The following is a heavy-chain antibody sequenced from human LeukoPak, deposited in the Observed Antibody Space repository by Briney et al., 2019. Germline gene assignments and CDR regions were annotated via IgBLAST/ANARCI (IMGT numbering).Heavy chain of an antibody. Sequence: ASVRVSCKASGYTFTGYYIHWMRQAPGQGLEWMGWMNPNRGDTSYAQKFQGRVTMTRDTPINTAYMELSGLTSDDTAVYYCGRRRIDCSDTGCYVDYWGQGTLVTVSS. CDR3: GRRRIDCSDTGCYVDY. J-gene: IGHJ4*02. D-gene: IGHD2-15*01. CDR2: MNPNRGDT. V-gene: IGHV1-2*02. CDR1: GYTFTGYY.